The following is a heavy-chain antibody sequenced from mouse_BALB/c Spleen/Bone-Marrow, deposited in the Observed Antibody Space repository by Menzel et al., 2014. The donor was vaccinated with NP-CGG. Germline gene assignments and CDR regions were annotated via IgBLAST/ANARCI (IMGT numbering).Heavy chain of an antibody. V-gene: IGHV7-3*02. CDR2: IRNKANGYTT. Sequence: EVQRVESGGGLVQPGGSLRLSCATSGFTFTDYYMNWVRQPPGKALEWLGFIRNKANGYTTEYSASVKGRFTISRDNPQSILYLQMNTLRAEDSATYYCARDKGNVFFDYWGQGTTLTVSS. J-gene: IGHJ2*01. CDR1: GFTFTDYY. CDR3: ARDKGNVFFDY.